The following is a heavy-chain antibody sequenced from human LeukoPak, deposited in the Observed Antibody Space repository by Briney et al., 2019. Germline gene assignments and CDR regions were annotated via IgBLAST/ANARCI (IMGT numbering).Heavy chain of an antibody. CDR3: AREGLEQPEGQDAFDI. D-gene: IGHD1/OR15-1a*01. Sequence: PGGSLRLSCAASGFTFSSYAMSWVRQAPGKGLEWVAVISYDGSNKYYADSVKGRFTISRDNSKNTLYLQMNSLRAEDTAVYYCAREGLEQPEGQDAFDIWGQGTMVTVSS. CDR2: ISYDGSNK. J-gene: IGHJ3*02. CDR1: GFTFSSYA. V-gene: IGHV3-30-3*01.